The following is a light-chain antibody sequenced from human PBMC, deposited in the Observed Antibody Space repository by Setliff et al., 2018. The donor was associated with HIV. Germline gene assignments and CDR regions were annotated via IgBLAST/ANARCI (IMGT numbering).Light chain of an antibody. CDR3: SSYRNSDPFYV. V-gene: IGLV2-14*03. CDR1: SSDVGGYNF. CDR2: GVT. J-gene: IGLJ1*01. Sequence: QSALTQPASVSGSPGQSITISCTGTSSDVGGYNFVSWYQQHPDKAPKVLIYGVTHRPSGVSSRFSGSKSGKTASLTISGLQAEDEADYFCSSYRNSDPFYVFGTGTRSPS.